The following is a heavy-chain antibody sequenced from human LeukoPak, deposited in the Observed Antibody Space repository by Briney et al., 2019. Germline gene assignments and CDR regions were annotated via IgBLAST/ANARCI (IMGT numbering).Heavy chain of an antibody. D-gene: IGHD3-10*01. Sequence: PGGSLRLSCAASGFTFTNYWMSWVRQAPGKGLEWVANIKQDGSQIYYVDSLRGRFTISRDNAKNSVYLQMNSLRAEDTAVYYCARDQGLEWFGEPGVYWGQGTLVTVSS. CDR1: GFTFTNYW. CDR3: ARDQGLEWFGEPGVY. CDR2: IKQDGSQI. J-gene: IGHJ4*02. V-gene: IGHV3-7*01.